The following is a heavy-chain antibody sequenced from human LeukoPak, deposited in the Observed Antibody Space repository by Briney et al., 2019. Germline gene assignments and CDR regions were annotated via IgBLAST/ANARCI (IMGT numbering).Heavy chain of an antibody. Sequence: GGSLRLSCAASGFTFSSYSMNWVRQAPGKGLEWVSYISSSGSTIYYADSVKGRFTISRDNAKNSLYLQMNSLRAEDTAVYYCARDGYGSGSADYWGQGTLVTVSS. CDR2: ISSSGSTI. J-gene: IGHJ4*02. V-gene: IGHV3-48*04. D-gene: IGHD3-10*01. CDR3: ARDGYGSGSADY. CDR1: GFTFSSYS.